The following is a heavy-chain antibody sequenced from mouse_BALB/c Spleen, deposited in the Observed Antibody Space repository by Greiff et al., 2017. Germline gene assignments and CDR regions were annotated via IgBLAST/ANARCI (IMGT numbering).Heavy chain of an antibody. J-gene: IGHJ3*01. Sequence: EVQRVESGGGLVKPGGSLKLSCAASGFTFSSYTMSWVRQTPEKRLEWVATISSGGSYTYYPDSVKGRFTISRDNAKNTLYLQMNSLQTDDTAMYYCARDGYYYPWFAYWGQGTLVTVSA. CDR1: GFTFSSYT. CDR3: ARDGYYYPWFAY. V-gene: IGHV5-6-4*01. D-gene: IGHD2-3*01. CDR2: ISSGGSYT.